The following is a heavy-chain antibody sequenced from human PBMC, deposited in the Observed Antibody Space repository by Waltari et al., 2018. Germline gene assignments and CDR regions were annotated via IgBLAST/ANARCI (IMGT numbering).Heavy chain of an antibody. Sequence: QVQLQESGPGLVKPSQTLSLTCTVSGGSISSGSYYWSWIRQPAGKGLEWIGRIYTSGSTNYNPSLKSRVTISVDTSKNQFSLKLSSVTAADTAVYYCARVAGTRVLDPWGQGTLVTVSS. J-gene: IGHJ5*02. V-gene: IGHV4-61*02. CDR3: ARVAGTRVLDP. D-gene: IGHD6-19*01. CDR2: IYTSGST. CDR1: GGSISSGSYY.